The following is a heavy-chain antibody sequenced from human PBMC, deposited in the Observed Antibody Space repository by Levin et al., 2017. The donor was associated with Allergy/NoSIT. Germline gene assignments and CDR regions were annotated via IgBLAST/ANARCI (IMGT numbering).Heavy chain of an antibody. D-gene: IGHD3-10*01. J-gene: IGHJ4*02. V-gene: IGHV3-23*01. CDR3: AKRKENMRFGELLPYFDY. CDR2: ISGSGGST. Sequence: GGSLRLSCAASGFTFSSYAMSWVRQAPGKGLEWVSAISGSGGSTYYADSVKGRFTISRDNSKNTLYLQMNSLRAEDTAVYYCAKRKENMRFGELLPYFDYWGQGTLVTVSS. CDR1: GFTFSSYA.